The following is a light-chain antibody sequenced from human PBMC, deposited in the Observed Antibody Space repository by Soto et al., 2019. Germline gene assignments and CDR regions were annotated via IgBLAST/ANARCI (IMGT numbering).Light chain of an antibody. V-gene: IGKV1-27*01. CDR1: QDISDY. CDR3: QKFNTAPLT. J-gene: IGKJ5*01. CDR2: RAS. Sequence: DIQMTQSPSSLSASVGDRVTITSRASQDISDYLAGYQQKPGKVPKLLLYRASTMQSGVPSRFSGSGSGTDFTLTISSLQPEDVTTYFCQKFNTAPLTFVQGTRLEIK.